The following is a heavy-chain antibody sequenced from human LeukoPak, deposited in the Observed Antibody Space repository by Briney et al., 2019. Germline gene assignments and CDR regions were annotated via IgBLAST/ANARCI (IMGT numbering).Heavy chain of an antibody. D-gene: IGHD2-2*02. J-gene: IGHJ3*02. CDR3: ARDPATYCSSTSCYTAGAFDI. V-gene: IGHV3-64*01. CDR1: GFTFSSYA. Sequence: GGSLRLSCAAPGFTFSSYAMHWVRQAPGKGLEYVSAISSNGGSTYYANSVKGRFTISRDNSKNTLYLQMGSLRAEDMAVYYCARDPATYCSSTSCYTAGAFDIWGQGTMVTVSS. CDR2: ISSNGGST.